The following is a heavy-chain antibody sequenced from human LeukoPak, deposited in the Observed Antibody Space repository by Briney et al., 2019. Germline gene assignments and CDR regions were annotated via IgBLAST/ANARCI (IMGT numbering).Heavy chain of an antibody. D-gene: IGHD5-18*01. Sequence: GGSLRLSCAASGFTFSTYSMNWVRQAPGKGLEWVSYISISSSTILYADSVKGRFTISRDNAENSLYLQMSSLRDEDTAVYYRARDLGYSYAILDVWGQGTTVTVSS. J-gene: IGHJ6*02. CDR2: ISISSSTI. V-gene: IGHV3-48*02. CDR3: ARDLGYSYAILDV. CDR1: GFTFSTYS.